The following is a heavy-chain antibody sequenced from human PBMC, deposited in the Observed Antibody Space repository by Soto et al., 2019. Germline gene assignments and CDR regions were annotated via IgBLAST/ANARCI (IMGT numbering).Heavy chain of an antibody. Sequence: EVQVLESGGGLVQPGGSLRLSCAASGFTFSNYAMNWVRQAPGKGLEWVSGISATGVKTYSADSVKGRFTMSRDNSKDTVYLEMNSLRAEDTAVYYCTKTSSAMIYYFDFWGLGALVTVSS. V-gene: IGHV3-23*01. CDR2: ISATGVKT. J-gene: IGHJ4*02. CDR1: GFTFSNYA. CDR3: TKTSSAMIYYFDF. D-gene: IGHD3-10*01.